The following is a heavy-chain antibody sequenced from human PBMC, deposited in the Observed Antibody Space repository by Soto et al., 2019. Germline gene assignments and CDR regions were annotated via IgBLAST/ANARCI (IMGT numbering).Heavy chain of an antibody. J-gene: IGHJ3*02. CDR1: GGSICSGGSICSGGHY. Sequence: SETLSLTCTVSGGSICSGGSICSGGHYWSWIRQPPGKGLEWIGYFYYNGSPYYKESLKSRVTISGDTSKNRFSLSLRSVTAADTAVYYCARDQGGGYSGHDSEGAFDIWGQGTMVT. V-gene: IGHV4-30-4*01. CDR3: ARDQGGGYSGHDSEGAFDI. CDR2: FYYNGSP. D-gene: IGHD5-12*01.